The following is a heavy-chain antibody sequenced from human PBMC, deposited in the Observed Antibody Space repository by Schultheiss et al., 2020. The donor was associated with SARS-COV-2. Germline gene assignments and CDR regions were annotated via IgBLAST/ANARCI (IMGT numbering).Heavy chain of an antibody. D-gene: IGHD3-3*01. J-gene: IGHJ5*02. V-gene: IGHV3-9*01. CDR1: GFTFDDYA. CDR2: ISWNSGSI. CDR3: ARVGVLRFLEFDP. Sequence: GGSLRLSCAASGFTFDDYAMHWVRQAPGKGLEWVSGISWNSGSIGYADSVKGRFTISRDNAKNSLYLQMNSLRAEDTAVYYCARVGVLRFLEFDPWGQGTLVTVSS.